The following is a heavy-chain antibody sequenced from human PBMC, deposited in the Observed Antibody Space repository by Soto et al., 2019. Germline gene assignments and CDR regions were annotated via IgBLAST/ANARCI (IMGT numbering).Heavy chain of an antibody. CDR2: ISPDGNSM. J-gene: IGHJ5*02. CDR1: GFSVSSRW. V-gene: IGHV3-7*03. CDR3: AKNYISP. D-gene: IGHD3-10*01. Sequence: GGSLRLSCAAPGFSVSSRWMSWVRQAPGKGLEWVANISPDGNSMSYADSAKDRFTISRDNAQNSLYLHMSSLRAEDTAIYYCAKNYISPWWQGILVTLSS.